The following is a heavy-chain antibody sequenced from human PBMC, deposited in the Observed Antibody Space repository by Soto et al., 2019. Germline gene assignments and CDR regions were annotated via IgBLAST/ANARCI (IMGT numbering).Heavy chain of an antibody. J-gene: IGHJ4*02. Sequence: QVQLVQSGAEVKKPGASVKVSCKASGYTFTSYDINWVRQATGQGLEWMGWMNPNRGNTGYAQKFQGRVTMTRNTSINTAYMELSSLRSEDTAVYYCAITHLRFGEHHYWGQGTLVTVSS. D-gene: IGHD3-10*01. CDR1: GYTFTSYD. CDR2: MNPNRGNT. CDR3: AITHLRFGEHHY. V-gene: IGHV1-8*01.